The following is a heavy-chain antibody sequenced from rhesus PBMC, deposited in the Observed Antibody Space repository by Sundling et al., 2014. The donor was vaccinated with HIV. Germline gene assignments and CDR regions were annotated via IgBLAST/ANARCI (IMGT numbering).Heavy chain of an antibody. V-gene: IGHV4-81*01. D-gene: IGHD6-13*01. CDR3: TIDDALDNWSPTYGSDS. CDR2: INGDTGTT. J-gene: IGHJ6*01. CDR1: GGSFSAYY. Sequence: QVQLQESDPGLVKPSETLSLTCAVSGGSFSAYYWNFIRQPPGKGLEWIGEINGDTGTTNYNPSLEGRVTISRDTTNNQFSLKVTSVTVADTAVYYCTIDDALDNWSPTYGSDSWGRGVGRDRLL.